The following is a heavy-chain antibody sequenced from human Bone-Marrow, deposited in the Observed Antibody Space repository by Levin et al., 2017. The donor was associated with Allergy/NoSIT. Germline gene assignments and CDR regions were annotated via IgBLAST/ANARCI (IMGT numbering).Heavy chain of an antibody. Sequence: LSLTCAASGFTVSSNYMSWVRQAPGKGLEWVSVIYSGGSTYYADSVKGRFTISRDNSKNTLYLQMNSLRAEDTAVYYCAKYDFWSGYLGYWGQGTLVTVSS. CDR1: GFTVSSNY. J-gene: IGHJ4*02. CDR2: IYSGGST. V-gene: IGHV3-53*01. D-gene: IGHD3-3*01. CDR3: AKYDFWSGYLGY.